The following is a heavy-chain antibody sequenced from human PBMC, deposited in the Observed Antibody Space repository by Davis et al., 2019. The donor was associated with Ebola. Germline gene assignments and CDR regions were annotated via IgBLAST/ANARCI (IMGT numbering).Heavy chain of an antibody. CDR1: GFTFSNYA. D-gene: IGHD1-26*01. Sequence: GESLKISCAASGFTFSNYAMSWVRQAPGKGLEWVANIKQDGSEKYYVDSVKGRFTISRDNAKNSLYLQMNSLRAEDTAVYYCARDSGSYYQWFDPWGQGTLVTVSS. J-gene: IGHJ5*02. V-gene: IGHV3-7*01. CDR2: IKQDGSEK. CDR3: ARDSGSYYQWFDP.